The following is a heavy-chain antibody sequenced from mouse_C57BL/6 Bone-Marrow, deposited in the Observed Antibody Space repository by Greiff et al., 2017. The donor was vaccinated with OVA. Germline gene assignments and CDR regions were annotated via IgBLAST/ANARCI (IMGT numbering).Heavy chain of an antibody. CDR1: GYTFTSYD. CDR2: IYPRDGST. J-gene: IGHJ2*01. V-gene: IGHV1-85*01. CDR3: ARSYFDY. Sequence: VQGVESGPELVKPGASVKLSCKASGYTFTSYDINWVKQRPGQGLEWIGWIYPRDGSTKYNEKFKGKATLTVDTSSSTAYMELHSLTSEDSAVYFCARSYFDYWGQGTTLTVSS.